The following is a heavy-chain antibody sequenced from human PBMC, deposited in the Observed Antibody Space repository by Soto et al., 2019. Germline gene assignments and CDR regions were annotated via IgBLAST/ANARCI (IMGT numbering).Heavy chain of an antibody. D-gene: IGHD2-2*02. Sequence: QVQLVQSGAEVKKPGTSVKVSCKASGYTFSGYFTHWVRQAPGQGLEWMGWINSNTGGTKYGQKFQDKVTLTRDRSISTAYMELHSLTSDDTAVYYCARGGYQLLYYFDYWGQGTLVTVSS. CDR3: ARGGYQLLYYFDY. V-gene: IGHV1-2*02. J-gene: IGHJ4*02. CDR1: GYTFSGYF. CDR2: INSNTGGT.